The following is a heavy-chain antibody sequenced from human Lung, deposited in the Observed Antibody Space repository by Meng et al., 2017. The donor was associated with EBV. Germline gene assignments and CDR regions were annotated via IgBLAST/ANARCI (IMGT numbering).Heavy chain of an antibody. CDR1: GGSFSGYY. V-gene: IGHV4-34*01. Sequence: QVPAQQWGAGLLKPSETLSLTCAVYGGSFSGYYWSWIRQPPGKGLEWIGEINHSGSTNYNPSLKSRVTISVDTSKNQFSLKLSSVTAADTAVYYCARSYSSGWYTLFDYWGQGTLVTVSS. CDR2: INHSGST. CDR3: ARSYSSGWYTLFDY. D-gene: IGHD6-19*01. J-gene: IGHJ4*02.